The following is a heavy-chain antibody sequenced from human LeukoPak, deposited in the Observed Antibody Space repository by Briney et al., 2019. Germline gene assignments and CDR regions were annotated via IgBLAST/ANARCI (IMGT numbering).Heavy chain of an antibody. Sequence: KPSQTLSLTCAVSGGSISSDNYSWSWIRQHPGKGLEWIGYIYYSGSTYYNPSLKSRVTISVDTSKNQFSLKLSSVTAADTAVYYCARVNQVAFDIWGQGTMVTVSS. CDR3: ARVNQVAFDI. V-gene: IGHV4-31*11. D-gene: IGHD1-14*01. CDR1: GGSISSDNYS. CDR2: IYYSGST. J-gene: IGHJ3*02.